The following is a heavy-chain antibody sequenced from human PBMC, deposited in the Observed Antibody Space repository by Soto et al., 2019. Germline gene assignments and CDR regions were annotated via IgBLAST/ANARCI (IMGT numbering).Heavy chain of an antibody. Sequence: SETLSLTCAVYGGSFSGYYWSWNRQPPGKGLEWIGEINHSGSTNYNPSLKSRVTISVDTSKNQFSLKLSSVTAADTAVYYCARGRYDFWSGYDAFDIWGQGTMVTVSS. CDR2: INHSGST. CDR3: ARGRYDFWSGYDAFDI. D-gene: IGHD3-3*01. V-gene: IGHV4-34*01. CDR1: GGSFSGYY. J-gene: IGHJ3*02.